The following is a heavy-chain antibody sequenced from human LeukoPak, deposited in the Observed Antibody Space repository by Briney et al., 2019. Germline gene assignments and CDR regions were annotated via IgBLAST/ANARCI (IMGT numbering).Heavy chain of an antibody. CDR1: GFTFSSYA. D-gene: IGHD6-25*01. V-gene: IGHV3-23*01. CDR2: ISGSGGST. J-gene: IGHJ6*02. Sequence: SGGSLRLSCAASGFTFSSYAMSWVRQAPGKGLEWVSAISGSGGSTYYADSVKGRFTISRDNSKNTLYLQMNSLRAEDTAVYYCAKSIAASPDYYYGMDVWGQGTTVTVSS. CDR3: AKSIAASPDYYYGMDV.